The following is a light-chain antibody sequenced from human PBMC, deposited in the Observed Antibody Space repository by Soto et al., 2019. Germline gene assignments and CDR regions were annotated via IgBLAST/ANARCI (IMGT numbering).Light chain of an antibody. J-gene: IGLJ2*01. CDR2: DET. CDR1: NAGLKN. V-gene: IGLV3-21*02. CDR3: QSWDHSREPVV. Sequence: SYELTQPPSVSVAPGQTARNTCGGNNAGLKNMDWYQLKPRQTPVVVIYDETARPSAIPERISGSKSGNTATLTIRRVEAGDEADYFCQSWDHSREPVVFGVGTKLTVL.